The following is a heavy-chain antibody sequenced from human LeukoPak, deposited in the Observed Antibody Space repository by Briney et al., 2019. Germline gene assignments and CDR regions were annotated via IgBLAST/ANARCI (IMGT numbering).Heavy chain of an antibody. CDR3: ARETYYYDSSGYYERAFDI. D-gene: IGHD3-22*01. V-gene: IGHV7-4-1*02. Sequence: ASVKVSCKASGYTFTSYAMNWVRQAPGQGLEWMGWINTNTGNPTYAQGFTGRFVFSLDTSVSTAYLQISSLKAEDTAVYYCARETYYYDSSGYYERAFDIWGQGTMVTVSS. CDR1: GYTFTSYA. J-gene: IGHJ3*02. CDR2: INTNTGNP.